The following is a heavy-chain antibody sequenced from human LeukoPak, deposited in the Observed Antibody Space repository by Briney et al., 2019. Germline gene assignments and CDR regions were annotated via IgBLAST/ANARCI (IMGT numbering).Heavy chain of an antibody. V-gene: IGHV3-30*03. CDR2: ISHDGSNK. J-gene: IGHJ3*02. CDR1: GFTFSSNG. D-gene: IGHD3-22*01. CDR3: ARSLAGSGYGALDI. Sequence: GGSLRLSCVASGFTFSSNGMHWVRQAPGKGLEWVAVISHDGSNKYYVDSVKGRFTISRDNSKNTLDLQMNSLRAEDTAVYYCARSLAGSGYGALDIWAKGQWSPSLQ.